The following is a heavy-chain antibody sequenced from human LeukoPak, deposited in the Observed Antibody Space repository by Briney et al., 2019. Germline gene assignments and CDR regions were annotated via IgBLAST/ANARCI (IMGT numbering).Heavy chain of an antibody. CDR3: ARGPYGPPLDY. CDR1: AGSFSGYY. J-gene: IGHJ4*02. Sequence: SETLSLTCLVYAGSFSGYYWSWIRQPPGKWLEWIGEINHSGSTNYNPSLKSRVTISVDTSKNQFSLKLSSVTAADTAVYYCARGPYGPPLDYWGQGTLVTVSS. D-gene: IGHD3-10*01. V-gene: IGHV4-34*01. CDR2: INHSGST.